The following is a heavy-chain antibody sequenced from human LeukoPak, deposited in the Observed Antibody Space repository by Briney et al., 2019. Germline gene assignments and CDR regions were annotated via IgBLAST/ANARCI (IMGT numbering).Heavy chain of an antibody. Sequence: ASVTVSCKASGYTFTNYYMHWVRQAPGQGREWMGIINPSGGSTKYAQKFQGRVTMTRDTSTSTVYMELSSLRSEDTAVYYCARGYSGYDSDYWGQGTLVTVSS. CDR2: INPSGGST. CDR3: ARGYSGYDSDY. CDR1: GYTFTNYY. V-gene: IGHV1-46*01. J-gene: IGHJ4*02. D-gene: IGHD5-12*01.